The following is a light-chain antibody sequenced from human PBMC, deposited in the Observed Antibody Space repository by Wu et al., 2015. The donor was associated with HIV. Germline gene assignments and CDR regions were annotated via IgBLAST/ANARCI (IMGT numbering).Light chain of an antibody. Sequence: DIQMTQSPSTLSASVGDRVTITCRASQRISSWLAWYQQKPGKAPKLLIYKASSLESGVPSRFSGSGSGTEFTLTISSLQPDDFATYYCQQYNSYWYTFGQGTKLEIK. V-gene: IGKV1-5*03. CDR1: QRISSW. CDR3: QQYNSYWYT. J-gene: IGKJ2*01. CDR2: KAS.